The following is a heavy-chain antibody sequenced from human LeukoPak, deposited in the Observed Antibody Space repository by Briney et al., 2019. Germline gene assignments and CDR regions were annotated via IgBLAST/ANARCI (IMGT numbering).Heavy chain of an antibody. CDR1: GGSISSGGYY. J-gene: IGHJ5*02. V-gene: IGHV4-31*03. CDR3: ARDGRSSGQNWFDP. CDR2: IYYSGST. Sequence: SETLSLTCTVSGGSISSGGYYWSWIRQHPGKGLEWIGYIYYSGSTYYKPSLKSRVTISVGTSKNQFSLKLSSVTAADTAVYYCARDGRSSGQNWFDPWGQGTLVTVSS. D-gene: IGHD3-22*01.